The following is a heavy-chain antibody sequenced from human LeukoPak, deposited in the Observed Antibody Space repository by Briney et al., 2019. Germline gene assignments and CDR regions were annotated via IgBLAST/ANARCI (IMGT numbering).Heavy chain of an antibody. CDR2: IIPIFGIA. CDR3: AREHGGNPYFDY. D-gene: IGHD4-23*01. Sequence: SVKVSCKASGGTFSSYAIGWVRQAPGQGLEWMGRIIPIFGIANYAQKFQGRVTITADKSTSTAYMELSSLRSEDTAVYYCAREHGGNPYFDYWGQGTLVTVSS. CDR1: GGTFSSYA. V-gene: IGHV1-69*04. J-gene: IGHJ4*02.